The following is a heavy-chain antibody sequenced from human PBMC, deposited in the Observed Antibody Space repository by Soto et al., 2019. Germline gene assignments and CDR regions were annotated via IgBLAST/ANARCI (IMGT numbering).Heavy chain of an antibody. CDR1: GGSISSSSYY. CDR3: ARHVKVVPAAIYAYYFDY. D-gene: IGHD2-2*01. Sequence: TSETLSLTCTVSGGSISSSSYYWGWIRQPPGKGLEWIGSIYYSESTYYNPSLKSRVTISVDTSKNQFSLKLSSVTAADTAVYYCARHVKVVPAAIYAYYFDYWGQGTLVTVSS. J-gene: IGHJ4*02. V-gene: IGHV4-39*01. CDR2: IYYSEST.